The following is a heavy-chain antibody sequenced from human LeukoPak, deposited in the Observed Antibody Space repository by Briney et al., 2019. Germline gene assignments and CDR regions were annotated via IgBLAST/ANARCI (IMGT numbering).Heavy chain of an antibody. D-gene: IGHD3-10*01. CDR1: GGSITSGDYY. J-gene: IGHJ4*02. Sequence: SQTLSLTCTVSGGSITSGDYYWSWIRQPAGKGLEWIGRIYTTGSTNYNPSFKSRVTISVDTSKNQFSLKLSSVTAADTAVYYCARDKRRIYYGSGSYYFDYWGQGTLVTVSS. CDR3: ARDKRRIYYGSGSYYFDY. CDR2: IYTTGST. V-gene: IGHV4-61*02.